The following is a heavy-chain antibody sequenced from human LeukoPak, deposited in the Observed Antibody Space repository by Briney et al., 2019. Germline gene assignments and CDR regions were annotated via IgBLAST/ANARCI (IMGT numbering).Heavy chain of an antibody. D-gene: IGHD5-12*01. V-gene: IGHV4-4*07. CDR1: GGFISSYF. CDR3: ARDYIVHTGVVAFDI. CDR2: IYDGGKT. J-gene: IGHJ3*02. Sequence: PSETLSLTCSVSGGFISSYFWNWIRQPAGKGLEWVGHIYDGGKTNYNPSLRGRATISVDTSSNQFSLGLRSVTAADTAVYYCARDYIVHTGVVAFDIWGQGRMVTVSS.